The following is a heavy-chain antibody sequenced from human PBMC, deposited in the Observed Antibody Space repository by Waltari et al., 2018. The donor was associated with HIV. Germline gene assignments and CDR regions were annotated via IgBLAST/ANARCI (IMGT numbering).Heavy chain of an antibody. J-gene: IGHJ4*02. V-gene: IGHV3-74*01. CDR2: IEVGGSDT. D-gene: IGHD3-10*01. Sequence: EVQLVESGGNLVQPGGSLRLSCAASGFTLNNYWMHWVRQVPGKGLGWVARIEVGGSDTIYADSVKGRFTIARDNAENMVYLQMNSLRAEDTAVYYCARGSIGESNLDCWGQGTLVTVSS. CDR3: ARGSIGESNLDC. CDR1: GFTLNNYW.